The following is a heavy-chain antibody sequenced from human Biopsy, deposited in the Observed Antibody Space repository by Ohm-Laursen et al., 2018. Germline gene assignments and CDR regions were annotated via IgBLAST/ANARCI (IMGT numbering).Heavy chain of an antibody. CDR2: IVPFFGTE. J-gene: IGHJ6*02. CDR1: GGNFGSYT. V-gene: IGHV1-69*13. CDR3: AKGALTAQTYYYGMDV. D-gene: IGHD2-21*02. Sequence: GASVKVSCKGSGGNFGSYTISWVRQAPGQGLEGMGGIVPFFGTEEYAQKYQDRVTITADESTDTVYMELRSLRSEDTAVYYCAKGALTAQTYYYGMDVWGQGTTVSVSS.